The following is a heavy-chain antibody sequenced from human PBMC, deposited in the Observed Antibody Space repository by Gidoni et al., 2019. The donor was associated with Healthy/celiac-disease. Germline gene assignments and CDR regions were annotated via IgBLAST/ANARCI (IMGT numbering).Heavy chain of an antibody. D-gene: IGHD6-13*01. CDR1: GFSLSPSGVG. CDR3: AHNIAAEYFQH. Sequence: ITLKQPGPTLVPPTQTLRLPCTFPGFSLSPSGVGVGWIRQPPGKALEWLALCYWNDDKRYSQSLKSRLTITKDTSKNQVVLTITNMDPVDTATCYCAHNIAAEYFQHWGQGTLVTVSS. V-gene: IGHV2-5*01. J-gene: IGHJ1*01. CDR2: CYWNDDK.